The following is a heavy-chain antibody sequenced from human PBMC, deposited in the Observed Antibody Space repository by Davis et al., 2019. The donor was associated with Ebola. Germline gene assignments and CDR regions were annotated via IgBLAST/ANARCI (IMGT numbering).Heavy chain of an antibody. J-gene: IGHJ5*02. V-gene: IGHV3-33*03. CDR2: IFYDGSNK. D-gene: IGHD3-10*01. CDR3: TKSGPFGAS. CDR1: GFTFSHYA. Sequence: PGGSLRLSCAASGFTFSHYAIHWVRQAPGKGLEWAAVIFYDGSNKYYADSVKGRFTISRDNSKNTLYLQMNSLKTEDTAIYYCTKSGPFGASWGQGTLVTVSS.